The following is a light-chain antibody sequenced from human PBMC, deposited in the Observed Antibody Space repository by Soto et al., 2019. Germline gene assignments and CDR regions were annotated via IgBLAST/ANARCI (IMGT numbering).Light chain of an antibody. CDR1: QNIKSN. CDR3: QQYNNWPLT. J-gene: IGKJ4*01. V-gene: IGKV3-15*01. Sequence: DIVMTQSPATLSVSPGERATLSCRASQNIKSNLAWYQQKPGQAPRLLIYGPSSRATGIPSRFSGSGSGTEFTLTITSLQSEDFAVYYCQQYNNWPLTFGGGTKVEI. CDR2: GPS.